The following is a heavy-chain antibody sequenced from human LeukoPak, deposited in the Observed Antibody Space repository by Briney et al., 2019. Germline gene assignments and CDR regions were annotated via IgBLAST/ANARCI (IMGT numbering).Heavy chain of an antibody. CDR1: GGSISGTPYY. J-gene: IGHJ3*02. D-gene: IGHD2-2*02. CDR2: IYYSGST. Sequence: PSETLSLTCAISGGSISGTPYYWGWIRQPPGKGLEWIGSIYYSGSTYYNPSLKSRLTISVDTSKNQFSLKLSSVTAADTAVYYCARVKYLWAFDIWGQGTMVTVSS. CDR3: ARVKYLWAFDI. V-gene: IGHV4-39*07.